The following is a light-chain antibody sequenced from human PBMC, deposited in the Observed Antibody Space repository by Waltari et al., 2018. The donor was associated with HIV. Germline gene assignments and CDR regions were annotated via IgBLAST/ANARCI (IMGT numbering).Light chain of an antibody. J-gene: IGLJ2*01. CDR3: QSYDISLSYVV. V-gene: IGLV2-14*01. CDR1: SSDVGGYNY. Sequence: QSALTQPASVSGSPGQSITISCTGTSSDVGGYNYVSWYQQHPGKAPKLMIYDVSNRPSGVSNRFSGSKSGNTASLTISGLQAEDEADYYCQSYDISLSYVVFGGGTKLTVL. CDR2: DVS.